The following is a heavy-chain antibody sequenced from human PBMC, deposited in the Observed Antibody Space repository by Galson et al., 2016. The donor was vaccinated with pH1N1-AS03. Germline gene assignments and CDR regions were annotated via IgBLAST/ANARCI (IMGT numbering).Heavy chain of an antibody. Sequence: SLRLSCAASGFIFEHYAMHWVRQAPGKGLEWVAGMRWHSEIIDYADSVKGRFTMSRDNARNSLYLQMSSLRPEDTAVYFCAEDLLSGGWFTAADSWGQGTLVTVSS. CDR1: GFIFEHYA. J-gene: IGHJ4*02. V-gene: IGHV3-9*01. CDR2: MRWHSEII. CDR3: AEDLLSGGWFTAADS. D-gene: IGHD6-19*01.